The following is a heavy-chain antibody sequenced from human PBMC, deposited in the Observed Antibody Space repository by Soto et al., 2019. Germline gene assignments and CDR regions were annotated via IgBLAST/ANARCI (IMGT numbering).Heavy chain of an antibody. D-gene: IGHD2-8*01. Sequence: SETLSLTCTVSGGSISSYYWSWIRQPPGKGLEWIGYIYYSGSTNYNPSLKSRVTISVDTSKNQFSLKLSSVTAADTAVYYCARESSCTNGACSTDWFDPWGRGTLVTVS. CDR1: GGSISSYY. V-gene: IGHV4-59*01. CDR3: ARESSCTNGACSTDWFDP. J-gene: IGHJ5*02. CDR2: IYYSGST.